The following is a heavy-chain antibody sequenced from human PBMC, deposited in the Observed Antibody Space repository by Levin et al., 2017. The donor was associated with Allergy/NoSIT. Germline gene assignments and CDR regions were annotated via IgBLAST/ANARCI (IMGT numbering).Heavy chain of an antibody. D-gene: IGHD7-27*01. CDR1: GFTLYNYG. Sequence: PGGSLRLSCVVSGFTLYNYGTSWVRQAPGKGPEWVSSIRGHGDTTYYADSVKGRFTISRDNSKNTLYLQMNNLRAEDTALYYCASRPGADPYYFDYWGPGTLVTVSS. V-gene: IGHV3-23*01. J-gene: IGHJ4*02. CDR3: ASRPGADPYYFDY. CDR2: IRGHGDTT.